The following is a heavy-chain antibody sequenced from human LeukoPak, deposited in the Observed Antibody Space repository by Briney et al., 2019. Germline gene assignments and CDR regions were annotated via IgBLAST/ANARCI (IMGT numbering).Heavy chain of an antibody. J-gene: IGHJ4*02. D-gene: IGHD3-10*01. CDR1: GFTFSDYY. V-gene: IGHV3-11*03. Sequence: GGSLRLSCAASGFTFSDYYMSWIRQAPGKGLEWVSYISSSSSYTNYADSVKGRFTISRDNANNSLYLQMNSLRAEDTAVYYCARSGLRGGITMVRGVDYWGQGTLVTVSS. CDR3: ARSGLRGGITMVRGVDY. CDR2: ISSSSSYT.